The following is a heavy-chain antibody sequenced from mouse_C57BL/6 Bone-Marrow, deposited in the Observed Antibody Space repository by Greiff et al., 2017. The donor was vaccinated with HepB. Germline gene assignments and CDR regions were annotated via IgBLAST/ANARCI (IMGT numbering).Heavy chain of an antibody. V-gene: IGHV10-3*01. CDR3: VRDYGSSYEAWFAY. D-gene: IGHD1-1*01. Sequence: EVQLVESGGGLVQPKGSLKLSCAASGFTFNTYAMHWVRQAPGKGLEWVARIRSKSSNYATYYADSVKDRFTISRDDSQSMLYLQMNNLKTEDTAMYYCVRDYGSSYEAWFAYWGQGTLVTVSA. CDR2: IRSKSSNYAT. CDR1: GFTFNTYA. J-gene: IGHJ3*01.